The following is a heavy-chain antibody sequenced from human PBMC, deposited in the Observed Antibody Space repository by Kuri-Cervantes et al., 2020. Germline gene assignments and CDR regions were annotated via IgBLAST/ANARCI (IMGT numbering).Heavy chain of an antibody. CDR1: GGSISSGGYY. CDR3: ARGSMGWFGESTRLDY. J-gene: IGHJ4*02. Sequence: SETLSLTCAVSGGSISSGGYYWGWIRQPPGKGLEWIGSIYYSGSTYYNPSLKSRVTISVDTSKNQFSLKLSSVTAADTAVYYCARGSMGWFGESTRLDYWGQGTLVTVSS. CDR2: IYYSGST. V-gene: IGHV4-39*07. D-gene: IGHD3-10*01.